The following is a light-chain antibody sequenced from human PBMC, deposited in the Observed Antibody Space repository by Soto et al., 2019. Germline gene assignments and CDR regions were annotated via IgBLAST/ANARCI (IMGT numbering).Light chain of an antibody. Sequence: EIVLTQSPGTLFLSPGERATLSCRASQSVRTNYLAWYQQKPGQAPRLLIYGASSRATGIPDRFSGSGSGTDFTLTISRLEPEDFVVYYCQQYGSSPTCGQGT. CDR3: QQYGSSPT. V-gene: IGKV3-20*01. CDR1: QSVRTNY. CDR2: GAS. J-gene: IGKJ1*01.